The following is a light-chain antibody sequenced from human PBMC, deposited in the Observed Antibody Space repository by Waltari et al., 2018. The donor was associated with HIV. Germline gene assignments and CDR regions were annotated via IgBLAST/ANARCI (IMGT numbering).Light chain of an antibody. J-gene: IGKJ1*01. V-gene: IGKV3-15*01. Sequence: EIMMTQSPATLSVSPGEGATLSCRASQSVSSNLAWYQQNPGQAPRLLSYEASTRATGIPARFSGGGSGTEFSLTISSLQSEEFAVYYCQQYDDWPSTFGQGTKVEI. CDR1: QSVSSN. CDR3: QQYDDWPST. CDR2: EAS.